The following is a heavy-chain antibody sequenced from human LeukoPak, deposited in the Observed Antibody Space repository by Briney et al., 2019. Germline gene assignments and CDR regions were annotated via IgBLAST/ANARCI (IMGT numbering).Heavy chain of an antibody. J-gene: IGHJ3*02. CDR3: AKLIFGYGDYVPFDI. V-gene: IGHV3-33*06. CDR1: GFTFSSYG. D-gene: IGHD4-17*01. CDR2: IWYDGSNK. Sequence: GGSLRLSCAASGFTFSSYGMHWVRQAPGEGLEWVAVIWYDGSNKYYADSVKGRFTISRDNSKNALYLQMNSLRAEDTAVYYCAKLIFGYGDYVPFDIWGQGTMVTVSS.